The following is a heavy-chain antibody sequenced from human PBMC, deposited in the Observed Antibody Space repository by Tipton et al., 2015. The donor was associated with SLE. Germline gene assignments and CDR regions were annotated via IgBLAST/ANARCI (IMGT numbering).Heavy chain of an antibody. CDR2: VHSSGST. Sequence: TLSLTCTVSGASISSYYWSWIRQPPGKRLEWIGHVHSSGSTHYNPSLNSRVTISLDTSNNQFSLRLTSVTAADTAVYYCATSGYDSLSWFGPWGQGTPVPVSS. D-gene: IGHD5-12*01. CDR1: GASISSYY. V-gene: IGHV4-59*13. J-gene: IGHJ5*02. CDR3: ATSGYDSLSWFGP.